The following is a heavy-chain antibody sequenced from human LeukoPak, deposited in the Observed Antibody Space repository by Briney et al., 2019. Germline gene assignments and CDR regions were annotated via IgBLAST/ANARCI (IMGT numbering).Heavy chain of an antibody. J-gene: IGHJ3*02. CDR3: AKDLAPDYYDSSGYHAFDI. Sequence: PGRSLRLSCAASGFTFSSYGMHWVRQAPGKGLEGVAVISYDGSNKYYADSVKGRFTISRDNSKNTLYLQMNSLRAEDTAVYYCAKDLAPDYYDSSGYHAFDIWGQGTMVTVSS. CDR1: GFTFSSYG. D-gene: IGHD3-22*01. CDR2: ISYDGSNK. V-gene: IGHV3-30*18.